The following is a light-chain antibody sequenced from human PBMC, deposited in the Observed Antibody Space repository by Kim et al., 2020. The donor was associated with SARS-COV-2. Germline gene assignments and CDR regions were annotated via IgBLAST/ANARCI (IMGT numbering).Light chain of an antibody. V-gene: IGKV1-5*03. J-gene: IGKJ1*01. CDR3: QQYNHFSRT. CDR1: QSIRTW. CDR2: KAS. Sequence: ESVGDRVTIAGRARQSIRTWLAWYQQKPGKAPKLLIYKASSLQTGVPSRFSCSGSGTEFTLTISSLQPDDFATYYCQQYNHFSRTFGQGTKVDIK.